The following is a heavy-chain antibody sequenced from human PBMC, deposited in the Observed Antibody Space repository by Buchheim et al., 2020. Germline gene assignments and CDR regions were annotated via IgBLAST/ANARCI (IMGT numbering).Heavy chain of an antibody. V-gene: IGHV3-7*01. CDR2: INHDGSET. CDR3: ARGISTPGIDY. J-gene: IGHJ4*02. CDR1: GFSFSNSW. Sequence: EVQLEESGGTVVQPGGSLRLSCAASGFSFSNSWMNWVRQAPGKGLVWVASINHDGSETYYVDSVNGRFTVSRDTVKNSLYLHMSSLRADDTAVYYCARGISTPGIDYWGQGTL. D-gene: IGHD2-15*01.